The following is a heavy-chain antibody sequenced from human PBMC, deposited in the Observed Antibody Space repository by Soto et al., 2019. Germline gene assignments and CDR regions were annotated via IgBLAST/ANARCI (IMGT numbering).Heavy chain of an antibody. Sequence: GSLRLSCAVSGLALSNKNKHWVRPAPGKGLEWVAVIWYEGNNKYYADSVKGRFTISRDNSKNTVYLQMDSLRAEDTAVYYCARDQIPYCGGDCYRSFDYWGQGTLVTVSS. CDR3: ARDQIPYCGGDCYRSFDY. CDR2: IWYEGNNK. D-gene: IGHD2-21*02. V-gene: IGHV3-33*08. J-gene: IGHJ4*02. CDR1: GLALSNKN.